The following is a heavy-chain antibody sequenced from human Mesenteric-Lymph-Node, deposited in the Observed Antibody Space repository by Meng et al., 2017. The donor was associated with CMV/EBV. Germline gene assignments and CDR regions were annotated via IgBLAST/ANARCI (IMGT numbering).Heavy chain of an antibody. D-gene: IGHD4-11*01. V-gene: IGHV4-61*01. J-gene: IGHJ5*02. Sequence: PETLSPTCTVSGGSVRSGSYHWRWIRQPPGKGLEWIGYIFYNGNTNYNPSLKSRVTISVDTSKNQFSLKLSSVTAADTAVYFCARHYSNYDNWFDPWGQGTLVTVSS. CDR1: GGSVRSGSYH. CDR3: ARHYSNYDNWFDP. CDR2: IFYNGNT.